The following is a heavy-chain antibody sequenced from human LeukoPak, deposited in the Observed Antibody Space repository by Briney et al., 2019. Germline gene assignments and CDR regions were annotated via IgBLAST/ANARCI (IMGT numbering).Heavy chain of an antibody. V-gene: IGHV3-23*01. CDR1: GLTFSRYA. CDR2: ISGSGGST. J-gene: IGHJ4*02. Sequence: GGSLRLSCAVSGLTFSRYAMSWVRQAPGKGLEWVSAISGSGGSTYYADSVKGRFTISRDNSKNTLYLQMNSLRAEDTAVYYCAKGGYSYGSYYFDYWGQGTLVTVSS. CDR3: AKGGYSYGSYYFDY. D-gene: IGHD5-18*01.